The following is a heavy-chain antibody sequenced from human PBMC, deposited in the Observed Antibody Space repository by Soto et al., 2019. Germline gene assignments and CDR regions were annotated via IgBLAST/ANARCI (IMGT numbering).Heavy chain of an antibody. D-gene: IGHD3-22*01. J-gene: IGHJ4*02. CDR2: INAGNGNT. CDR3: ARRDYYDIHDY. Sequence: QVQLVQSGAEVKKPGASVKVSCKASGYTFTSYAMHWVRQAPGQRLEWMGWINAGNGNTKYSQKFQDRVTITRDTSASTGYMEVSSLRSEDTAVYYCARRDYYDIHDYWGQGTLVTVSS. CDR1: GYTFTSYA. V-gene: IGHV1-3*01.